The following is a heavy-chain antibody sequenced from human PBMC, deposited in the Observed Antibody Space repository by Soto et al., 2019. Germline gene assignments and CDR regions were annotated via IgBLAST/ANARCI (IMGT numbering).Heavy chain of an antibody. V-gene: IGHV3-30*18. CDR2: VSHDGRNT. J-gene: IGHJ4*02. D-gene: IGHD6-19*01. CDR3: AKGGLQWLVTSDFNY. Sequence: VQLVESGGGVVQPGRSLRLSCAASGFTFSDYAMHWVRQAPGKGLEWVAVVSHDGRNTHYADSVKGRFTISRDSSKTTVSLEMPSLRAEETAVYYCAKGGLQWLVTSDFNYWGQGALVTVSS. CDR1: GFTFSDYA.